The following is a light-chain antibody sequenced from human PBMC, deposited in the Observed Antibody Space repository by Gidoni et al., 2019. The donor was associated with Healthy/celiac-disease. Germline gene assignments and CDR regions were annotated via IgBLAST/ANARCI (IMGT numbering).Light chain of an antibody. V-gene: IGKV3-20*01. CDR2: GAS. J-gene: IGKJ3*01. CDR1: QSVSSSY. Sequence: IVLTQSPGTLSLSPGERATLSCRASQSVSSSYLAWYQQKPGQAPRLLIYGASSRATGVPDRFSGSGSGTDFTLTISRLEPEDFAVYYCQQYVISPPGFTFGPGTKVDIK. CDR3: QQYVISPPGFT.